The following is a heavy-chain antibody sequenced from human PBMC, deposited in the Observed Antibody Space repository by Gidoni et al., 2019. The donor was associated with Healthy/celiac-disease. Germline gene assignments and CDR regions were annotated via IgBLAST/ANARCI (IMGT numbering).Heavy chain of an antibody. J-gene: IGHJ6*02. CDR2: IWYDGSNK. V-gene: IGHV3-33*01. D-gene: IGHD2-15*01. CDR3: ARDKRVVAATPSYYYYGMDV. CDR1: GFTFSSYG. Sequence: QVQLLESGGGVVPPGMSLRLSCAASGFTFSSYGMHWVRQAPGKGLEWVAVIWYDGSNKYYADSVKGRFTISRDNSKNTLYLQMNSRRAEDTAVYYCARDKRVVAATPSYYYYGMDVWGQGTTVTVSS.